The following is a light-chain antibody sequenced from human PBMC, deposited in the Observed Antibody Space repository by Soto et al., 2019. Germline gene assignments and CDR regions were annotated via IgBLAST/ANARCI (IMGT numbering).Light chain of an antibody. J-gene: IGKJ1*01. CDR3: QHYSSSPGA. CDR1: QSISTY. V-gene: IGKV1-5*01. Sequence: DIQMTQSPSTLSASVGDRVTITCRASQSISTYLAWDQQKPGKAPKLLIYGASSLDSGVPSRFSGSGSGTEFTLTINSLQPDDFAAYFCQHYSSSPGAFGQGTKVEIK. CDR2: GAS.